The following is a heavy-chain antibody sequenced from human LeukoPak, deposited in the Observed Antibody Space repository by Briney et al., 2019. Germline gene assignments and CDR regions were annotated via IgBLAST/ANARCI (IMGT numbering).Heavy chain of an antibody. CDR3: ARGTMGATHFDY. J-gene: IGHJ4*02. D-gene: IGHD1-26*01. Sequence: SETLSLTCAVYGGSISGYNWNWIRQPPGKGLEWIAEISHSGTTHYNPSLKSRVTISVDTSKKQFSLRLSSVTAADTAVYYCARGTMGATHFDYWGQGTLVTVSS. CDR1: GGSISGYN. V-gene: IGHV4-34*01. CDR2: ISHSGTT.